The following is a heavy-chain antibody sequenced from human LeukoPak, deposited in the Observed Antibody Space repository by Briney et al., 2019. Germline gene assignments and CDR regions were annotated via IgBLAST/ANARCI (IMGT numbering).Heavy chain of an antibody. CDR3: ATKGTMIVVIIPPDY. Sequence: GGSLRLSCAASGFTFSSYEMNWVCQAPGKGLEWVSAISSSGGSTYYADSVKGRFTISRDNSKNTLYLQMNSLRAEDTAVYYCATKGTMIVVIIPPDYWGQGTLVTVSS. D-gene: IGHD3-22*01. CDR1: GFTFSSYE. V-gene: IGHV3-23*01. J-gene: IGHJ4*02. CDR2: ISSSGGST.